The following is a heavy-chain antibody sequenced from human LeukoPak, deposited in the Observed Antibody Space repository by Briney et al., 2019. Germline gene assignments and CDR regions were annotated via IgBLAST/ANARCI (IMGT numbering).Heavy chain of an antibody. CDR2: ISAYNGNT. D-gene: IGHD3-10*01. Sequence: GASVKVSCKASGYTFTSYGISWVRQAPGQGLEWMGWISAYNGNTNYAQKLQGRVTMTTDTSTSTAYMELRSLRSDDTAVYYCARDWGEHYYYGSGSYYNFDYWGQGTLVTVSS. CDR3: ARDWGEHYYYGSGSYYNFDY. J-gene: IGHJ4*02. CDR1: GYTFTSYG. V-gene: IGHV1-18*01.